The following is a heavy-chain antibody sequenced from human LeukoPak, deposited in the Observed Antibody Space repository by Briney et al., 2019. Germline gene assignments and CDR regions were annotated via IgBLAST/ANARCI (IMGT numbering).Heavy chain of an antibody. J-gene: IGHJ4*02. V-gene: IGHV1-2*02. CDR2: INPNSGDT. CDR3: ARDLRFLEWLGDLDY. D-gene: IGHD3-3*01. Sequence: ASVKVSCKASGYTFTGYYMHWVRQAPGQGLEWMGWINPNSGDTNYAQKFQGRVTMTRDTSITTAYMELSRLRSDDTAIYYCARDLRFLEWLGDLDYWGQGTLVTVSS. CDR1: GYTFTGYY.